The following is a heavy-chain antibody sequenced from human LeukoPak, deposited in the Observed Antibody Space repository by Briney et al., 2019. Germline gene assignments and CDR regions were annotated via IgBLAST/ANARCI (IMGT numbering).Heavy chain of an antibody. J-gene: IGHJ4*02. V-gene: IGHV3-53*01. CDR2: IYSGGST. CDR3: AYDSSGPFDY. CDR1: GFPVSSNY. D-gene: IGHD3-22*01. Sequence: PGGSLSLSFAASGFPVSSNYMSWVRQAPGKGLEWVSVIYSGGSTYYADSVKGRFTISRDNSKNTLYLQMNSLRAEDTAVYYCAYDSSGPFDYWGQGTLVTVSS.